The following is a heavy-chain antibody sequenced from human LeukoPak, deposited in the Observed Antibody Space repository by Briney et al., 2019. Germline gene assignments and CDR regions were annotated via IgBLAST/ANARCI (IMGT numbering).Heavy chain of an antibody. J-gene: IGHJ5*02. Sequence: GGSLRLSCAASGFTFSSYSMNWVRQAPGKGLEWVSYISSSSSTIYYADSVKGRFTASRENAKNSLYLQMNSLRAEDTAVYYCARAPGRDFWRGWTSPPVWFDPWGQGTLVSVSS. CDR3: ARAPGRDFWRGWTSPPVWFDP. V-gene: IGHV3-48*01. D-gene: IGHD3-3*01. CDR1: GFTFSSYS. CDR2: ISSSSSTI.